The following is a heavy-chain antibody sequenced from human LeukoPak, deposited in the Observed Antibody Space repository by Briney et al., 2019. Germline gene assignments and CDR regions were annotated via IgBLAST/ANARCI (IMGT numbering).Heavy chain of an antibody. CDR3: AGVGGTTKYPYYYYMDV. CDR2: IYTSGST. D-gene: IGHD2/OR15-2a*01. J-gene: IGHJ6*03. V-gene: IGHV4-4*07. CDR1: GGSISSYY. Sequence: SETLSLTCTVSGGSISSYYWSWIRQPAGKGLEWIGRIYTSGSTNYNPSLKSRVTMSVDTSKNQLSLKLSSVTAADTAVYYCAGVGGTTKYPYYYYMDVWGKGTTVAVSS.